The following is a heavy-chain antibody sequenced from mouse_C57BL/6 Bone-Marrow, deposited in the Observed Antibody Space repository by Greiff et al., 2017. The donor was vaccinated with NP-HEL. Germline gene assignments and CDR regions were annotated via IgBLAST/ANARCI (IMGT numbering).Heavy chain of an antibody. CDR3: ARTFTGRFAY. V-gene: IGHV1-66*01. J-gene: IGHJ3*01. CDR2: IYPGSGNT. CDR1: GYSFTSYY. Sequence: VQLQQSGPELVKPGASVKISCKASGYSFTSYYIHWVKQRPGQGLEWIGWIYPGSGNTKYNEKFKGKATLTADTSSSTAYMQLSSLTSEDSAVYYCARTFTGRFAYWGQGTLVTVSA.